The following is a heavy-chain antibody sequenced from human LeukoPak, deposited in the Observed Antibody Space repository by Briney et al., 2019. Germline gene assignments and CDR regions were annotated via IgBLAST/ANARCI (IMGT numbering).Heavy chain of an antibody. Sequence: GESLKISCKGSGYIFASYWIAWVRQMPGKGLEWMGIIYPADSDTRYSPSFQGQVTISADKSISTAYLQWSSLKASDTAMYYCARQDGYSLYHFDYWGQGTLVTVSS. D-gene: IGHD5-18*01. J-gene: IGHJ4*02. V-gene: IGHV5-51*01. CDR2: IYPADSDT. CDR3: ARQDGYSLYHFDY. CDR1: GYIFASYW.